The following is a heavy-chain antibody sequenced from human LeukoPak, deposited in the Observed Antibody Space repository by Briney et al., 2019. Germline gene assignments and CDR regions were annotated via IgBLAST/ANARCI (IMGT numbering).Heavy chain of an antibody. V-gene: IGHV3-9*01. CDR3: AKDMWFYKAVGGSGPLDY. Sequence: PGGSLRLSCAASGFTFDDYAMHWVRQAPGKGLEWVSGISWNSGSIGYADSVKGRFTISRDNAKNSLYLQMNSLRAEDTALYYCAKDMWFYKAVGGSGPLDYWGQGTLVTVSS. CDR1: GFTFDDYA. D-gene: IGHD3-10*01. J-gene: IGHJ4*02. CDR2: ISWNSGSI.